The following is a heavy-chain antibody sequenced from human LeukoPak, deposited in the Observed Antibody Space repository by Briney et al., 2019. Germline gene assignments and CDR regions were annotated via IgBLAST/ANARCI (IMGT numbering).Heavy chain of an antibody. Sequence: GRSLRLSCAASGFTSNIYAMHWVRQAPGKGLEWVAVISYDGSKTYYADSVKGRFTISRDNSKNTLYLQMNSLRAEDTALYYCARTMYITGSSDFDYWGQGTLVTVSS. J-gene: IGHJ4*02. CDR3: ARTMYITGSSDFDY. D-gene: IGHD1-26*01. V-gene: IGHV3-30-3*01. CDR1: GFTSNIYA. CDR2: ISYDGSKT.